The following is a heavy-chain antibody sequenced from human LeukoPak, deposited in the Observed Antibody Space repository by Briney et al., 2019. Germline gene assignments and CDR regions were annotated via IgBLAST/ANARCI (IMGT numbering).Heavy chain of an antibody. CDR3: ARRHSSSWQRAVDY. Sequence: SETLSLTCAVYGGSFSGYYWSWIRQPPGKGLEWIGEINHSGSTNYNPSLKSRVSISVDTSKNQFSLKLSSVTAADTAVYYCARRHSSSWQRAVDYWGQGTLVTVSS. CDR1: GGSFSGYY. D-gene: IGHD6-13*01. V-gene: IGHV4-34*01. CDR2: INHSGST. J-gene: IGHJ4*02.